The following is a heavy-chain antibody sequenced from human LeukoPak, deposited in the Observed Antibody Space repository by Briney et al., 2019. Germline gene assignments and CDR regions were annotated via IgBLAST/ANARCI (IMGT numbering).Heavy chain of an antibody. CDR3: ARDGVRDIAAAGTLFFDY. J-gene: IGHJ4*02. CDR2: IKQDGSEK. Sequence: PPGGSLRLSCAASGFTFSSYWMSWVRQAPGKGLEWVANIKQDGSEKYYVDSVKGRFTISRDNAKNSLYLQMNSLRAEDTAVYYCARDGVRDIAAAGTLFFDYWGQGTLVTVSS. D-gene: IGHD6-13*01. V-gene: IGHV3-7*01. CDR1: GFTFSSYW.